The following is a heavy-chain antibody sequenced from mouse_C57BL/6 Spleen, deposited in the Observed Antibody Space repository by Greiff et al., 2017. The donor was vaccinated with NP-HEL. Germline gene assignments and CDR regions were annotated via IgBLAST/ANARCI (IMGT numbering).Heavy chain of an antibody. CDR3: ASTRRGFDY. V-gene: IGHV1-50*01. CDR1: GYTFTSYW. CDR2: IDPSDSYT. Sequence: QVQLQQSGAELVKPGASVKLSCKASGYTFTSYWMQWVKQRPGQGLEWIGEIDPSDSYTNYNQKFKGKATLTVDTSSSTAYMQLSSLTSEDSAVYYCASTRRGFDYWGQGTTLTVSS. J-gene: IGHJ2*01.